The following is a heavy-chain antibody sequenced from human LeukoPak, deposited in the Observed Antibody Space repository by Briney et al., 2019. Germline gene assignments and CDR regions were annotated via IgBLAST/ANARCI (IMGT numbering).Heavy chain of an antibody. J-gene: IGHJ4*02. D-gene: IGHD2-2*01. CDR2: ISSSSSYI. V-gene: IGHV3-21*01. CDR3: ARDFQYCSSTSCYDLRDFDY. Sequence: GGSLRLACAASGFTFSSYSMNWVRQAPGKGLEWVSSISSSSSYIYYADSVKGRFTISRDNAKNSLYLQKNSLRAEDTAVYYCARDFQYCSSTSCYDLRDFDYWGQGTLVTVSS. CDR1: GFTFSSYS.